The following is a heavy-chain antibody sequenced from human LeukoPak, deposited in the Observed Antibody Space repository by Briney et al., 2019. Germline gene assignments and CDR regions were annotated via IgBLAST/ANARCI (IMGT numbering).Heavy chain of an antibody. J-gene: IGHJ4*02. CDR2: ISSSGSTI. V-gene: IGHV3-48*03. D-gene: IGHD1-1*01. CDR3: ARDKSNWNDPAHFDY. Sequence: GGSLRLSCAASGFTFSSYEMNWVRQAPGKGLEWGSYISSSGSTIYYADSVKGRFTISRDNAKNSLYLQMNSLRAEDTAVYYCARDKSNWNDPAHFDYWGQGTLVTVSS. CDR1: GFTFSSYE.